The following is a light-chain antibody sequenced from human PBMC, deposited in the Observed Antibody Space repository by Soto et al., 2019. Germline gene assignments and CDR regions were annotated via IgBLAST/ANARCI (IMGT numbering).Light chain of an antibody. V-gene: IGKV3-20*01. CDR2: GAS. CDR3: QQYGSSPFT. Sequence: EMALTQSPGTLSFSPGERATLSCRASQSVSNEYLAWYQQKPGQAPRLLIYGASSRATGIPDRFSGSGSGADFTLTISRLEPEDFAVYYFQQYGSSPFTVGPGTKVDIQ. J-gene: IGKJ3*01. CDR1: QSVSNEY.